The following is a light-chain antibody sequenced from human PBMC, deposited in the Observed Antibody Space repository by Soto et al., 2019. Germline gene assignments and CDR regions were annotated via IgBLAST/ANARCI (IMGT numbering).Light chain of an antibody. CDR3: QQYNNWLKLT. J-gene: IGKJ4*01. Sequence: EIVMTQSPATLSVSPGERATLSCRASQSVSSNLAWYQQKPGQAPRLLIYGASIRATGIPARFSGSGSGTEFTLTISSLQSEDFAVYYCQQYNNWLKLTFGGGTKVDIK. CDR2: GAS. V-gene: IGKV3D-15*01. CDR1: QSVSSN.